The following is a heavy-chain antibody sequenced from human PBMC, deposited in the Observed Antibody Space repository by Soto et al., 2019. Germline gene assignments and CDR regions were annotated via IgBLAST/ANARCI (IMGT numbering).Heavy chain of an antibody. V-gene: IGHV3-13*01. CDR2: IGTAGDT. CDR1: GFTFSSYD. J-gene: IGHJ6*02. CDR3: ARGGQVGYYYYYGMDV. Sequence: VGSLRLSCAASGFTFSSYDMHWVRQATGKGLEWVSAIGTAGDTYYPGSVKGRFTISRENAKNSLYLQMNSLRAGDTAVYYCARGGQVGYYYYYGMDVWGQGTTVTVSS.